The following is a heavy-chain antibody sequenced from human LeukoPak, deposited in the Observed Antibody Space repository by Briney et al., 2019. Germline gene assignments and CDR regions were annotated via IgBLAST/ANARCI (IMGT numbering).Heavy chain of an antibody. CDR1: GFTFSSYW. J-gene: IGHJ6*04. CDR2: IKQDGSEK. Sequence: PGGSLRLSCAASGFTFSSYWMSWVRQAPGKGLEWVANIKQDGSEKYYVDSVKGRFTISRDNAKNSLYLQMNSLRAEDTAVYYCAKDQYGSGSYYPFDVWGKGTTVTVSS. D-gene: IGHD3-10*01. V-gene: IGHV3-7*03. CDR3: AKDQYGSGSYYPFDV.